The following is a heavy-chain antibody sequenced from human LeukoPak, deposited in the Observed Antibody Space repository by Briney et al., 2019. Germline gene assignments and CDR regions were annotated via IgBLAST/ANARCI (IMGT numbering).Heavy chain of an antibody. CDR3: PRDLEGSGWFNYFDY. D-gene: IGHD6-19*01. J-gene: IGHJ4*02. V-gene: IGHV1-2*02. Sequence: GASVKVSCKASGYTFTGYYMHWVRQAPGQGLEWMGWINPNSGGTNYAQKFQGRVTMTRDTSISTAYMELSRLRSDDTAVYYCPRDLEGSGWFNYFDYWGQGTLVTVSS. CDR1: GYTFTGYY. CDR2: INPNSGGT.